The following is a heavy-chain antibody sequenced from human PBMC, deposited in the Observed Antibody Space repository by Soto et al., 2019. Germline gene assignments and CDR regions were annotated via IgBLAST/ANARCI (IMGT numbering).Heavy chain of an antibody. CDR3: ATLTYCSGGSCYSDSSDY. CDR1: GFTFNTYG. J-gene: IGHJ4*02. CDR2: ICGKGSNK. D-gene: IGHD2-15*01. Sequence: PGGSLRLSCTTSGFTFNTYGMHWVRQAPGKGLEWVSAICGKGSNKYYADSVKGRFTISRHNSKNTPYLQMNSLRAEDTAVYYCATLTYCSGGSCYSDSSDYWGQGTLVTVSS. V-gene: IGHV3-33*08.